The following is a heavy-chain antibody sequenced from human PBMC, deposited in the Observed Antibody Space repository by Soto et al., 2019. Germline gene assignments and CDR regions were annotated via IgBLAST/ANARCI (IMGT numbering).Heavy chain of an antibody. CDR2: IWYDGSNK. V-gene: IGHV3-33*01. J-gene: IGHJ4*02. Sequence: RRLSCAASGFTFSSYGVHWVRQAPGKGLEWVAVIWYDGSNKYYADSVKGRFTISRDNSKNTLYLQMNSLRAEDTAVYYCARDYDYTIDYWGQGTLVTVSS. CDR1: GFTFSSYG. CDR3: ARDYDYTIDY. D-gene: IGHD4-4*01.